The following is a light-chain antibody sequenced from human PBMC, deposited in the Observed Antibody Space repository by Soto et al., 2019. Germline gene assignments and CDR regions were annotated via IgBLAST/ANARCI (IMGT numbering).Light chain of an antibody. Sequence: EIVLTQSPGPLSLSPGERATLACRASQSVSSSDLAWYQQKPGQAPRLLIYGASSRATGIPDRFSGSGSGTDFTLTISRLEPEDFAVYYCQQYGSSPFTFGPGTKVDIQ. CDR2: GAS. CDR1: QSVSSSD. V-gene: IGKV3-20*01. CDR3: QQYGSSPFT. J-gene: IGKJ3*01.